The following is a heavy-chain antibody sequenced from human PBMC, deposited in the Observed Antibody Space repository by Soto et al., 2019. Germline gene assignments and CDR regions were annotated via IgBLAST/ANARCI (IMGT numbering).Heavy chain of an antibody. D-gene: IGHD2-21*01. CDR2: ISPRTTYK. J-gene: IGHJ4*02. V-gene: IGHV3-11*06. CDR3: SRGGGGGLFDL. Sequence: QVQLVEWGGGLVKPGGSLRLSCASSGFTFSDHYMSWIRRSPGKGLEFLSYISPRTTYKNYADSVKGRFTISRDNAKNSLYLQLNSLRAEDTAIYYCSRGGGGGLFDLWGQGTFVTVSS. CDR1: GFTFSDHY.